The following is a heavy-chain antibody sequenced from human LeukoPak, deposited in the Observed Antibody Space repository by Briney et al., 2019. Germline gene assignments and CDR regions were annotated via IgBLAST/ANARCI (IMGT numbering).Heavy chain of an antibody. CDR1: GGTFSSYA. D-gene: IGHD5-18*01. CDR2: IIPIFGTA. V-gene: IGHV1-69*13. Sequence: ASVKVSCKASGGTFSSYAISWVRQAPGQGLEWMGGIIPIFGTANYAQKFQGRVTITADESTSTAYMELSSLRSEDTAVYYCAGLGFSYARDYWGQGTLVTVSS. J-gene: IGHJ4*02. CDR3: AGLGFSYARDY.